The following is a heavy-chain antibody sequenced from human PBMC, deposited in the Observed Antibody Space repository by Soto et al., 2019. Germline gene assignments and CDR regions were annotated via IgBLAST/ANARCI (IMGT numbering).Heavy chain of an antibody. Sequence: GASVKVSCKTSGYTFTSYYMHWVRQAPGQALEWMGWITPFNGNTNYAQKFQDRVTITRDRSMSTAYMELSSLRSEDTAMYYCASWGYSGSYPNDANAFDIWGQGTMVTVSS. CDR3: ASWGYSGSYPNDANAFDI. CDR1: GYTFTSYY. J-gene: IGHJ3*02. V-gene: IGHV1-45*02. D-gene: IGHD1-26*01. CDR2: ITPFNGNT.